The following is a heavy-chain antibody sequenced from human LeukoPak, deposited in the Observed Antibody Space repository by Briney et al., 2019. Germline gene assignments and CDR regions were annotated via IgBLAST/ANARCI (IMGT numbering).Heavy chain of an antibody. J-gene: IGHJ5*02. CDR3: AREPASSGWFDP. D-gene: IGHD6-19*01. CDR2: ISGSGGST. Sequence: GGSLRLSCAASGFTFSSYAMSWVRQAPGKGLEWVSAISGSGGSTYYADSVKGRFTISRDNSKNTLYLQMNGLRAEDTALYYCAREPASSGWFDPWGQGTLVAVSS. V-gene: IGHV3-23*01. CDR1: GFTFSSYA.